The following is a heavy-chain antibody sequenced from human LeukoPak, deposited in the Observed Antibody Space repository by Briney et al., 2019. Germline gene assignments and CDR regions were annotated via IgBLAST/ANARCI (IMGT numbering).Heavy chain of an antibody. Sequence: PGGSLRLSCAASGFTFSSYEMNWVRRAPGKGLEWVSYISSSGSTRYYADSVKGRFTFSRDNAKNSLYLQMNSLRAEDTAVYYCARAGAFLRGYFDYWGQGTLVTVSS. D-gene: IGHD3-10*01. J-gene: IGHJ4*02. CDR3: ARAGAFLRGYFDY. CDR1: GFTFSSYE. CDR2: ISSSGSTR. V-gene: IGHV3-48*03.